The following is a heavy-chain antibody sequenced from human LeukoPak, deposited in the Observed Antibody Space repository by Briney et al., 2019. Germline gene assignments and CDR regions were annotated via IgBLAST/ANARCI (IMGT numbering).Heavy chain of an antibody. D-gene: IGHD3-22*01. Sequence: SETLSLTCPVSGGSISSYYWSWIRQPPGKGLEWIGYIYYSGSTNYNPSLKSRVTISVDTSKNQFSLKLSSVTAADTAVYYCARAKDYYGSSGYYPSYYYYGMDVWGQGTTVTVSS. J-gene: IGHJ6*02. CDR2: IYYSGST. CDR1: GGSISSYY. CDR3: ARAKDYYGSSGYYPSYYYYGMDV. V-gene: IGHV4-59*01.